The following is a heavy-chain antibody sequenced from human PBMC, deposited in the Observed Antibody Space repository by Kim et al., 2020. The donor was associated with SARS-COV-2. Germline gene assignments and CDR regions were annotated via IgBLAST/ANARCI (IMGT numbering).Heavy chain of an antibody. CDR3: ARGQQLVF. D-gene: IGHD6-13*01. Sequence: SETLSLTCAVYGGSFSGYYWSWIRQPPGKGLEWIGEINHSGSTNYNPSLKSRVTISVDTSKNQFSLKLSSVTAADTAVYYCARGQQLVFWGQGTLVTVSS. J-gene: IGHJ4*02. CDR2: INHSGST. V-gene: IGHV4-34*01. CDR1: GGSFSGYY.